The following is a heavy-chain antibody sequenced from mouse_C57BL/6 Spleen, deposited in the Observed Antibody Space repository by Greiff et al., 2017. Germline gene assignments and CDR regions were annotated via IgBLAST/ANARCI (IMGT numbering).Heavy chain of an antibody. CDR3: ARDYDYDGYYFDY. Sequence: QVQLQQPGAELVKPGASVKMSCKASGYTFTSYWITWVKQRPGQGLEWIGDIYPGSGSTNNNEKFKGKGTLTVDTASSTAYMQLSSLTSEDSAVYYCARDYDYDGYYFDYWGQGTTLTVSS. J-gene: IGHJ2*01. CDR1: GYTFTSYW. CDR2: IYPGSGST. V-gene: IGHV1-55*01. D-gene: IGHD2-4*01.